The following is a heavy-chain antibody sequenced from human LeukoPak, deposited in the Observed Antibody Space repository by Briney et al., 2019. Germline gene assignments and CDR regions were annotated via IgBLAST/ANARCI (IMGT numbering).Heavy chain of an antibody. CDR1: ALSLSKHS. CDR3: AARPGRVAIYVDY. V-gene: IGHV3-23*01. D-gene: IGHD3-10*01. CDR2: ITDRGDST. J-gene: IGHJ4*02. Sequence: TLSCAPSALSLSKHSISWVRQVAKKGRGWVSGITDRGDSTYYADTVKGRFTISRHHPKNTLYLQINGLRVEDTDVYKCAARPGRVAIYVDYWGQGTLVTVSS.